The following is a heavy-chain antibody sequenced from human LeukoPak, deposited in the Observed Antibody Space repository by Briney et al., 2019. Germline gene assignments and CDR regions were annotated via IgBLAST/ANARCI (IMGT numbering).Heavy chain of an antibody. CDR1: GFTFNRYW. J-gene: IGHJ4*02. V-gene: IGHV3-74*01. Sequence: GGSLRLSCAASGFTFNRYWMHWVRQAPGKGLVWVSRISSDGSNTNYADSVKGRFTISRDNAENTLYLQMDSLTAEDTAVYYCVSRNYGSSPFDYWGQESLVTVSS. CDR3: VSRNYGSSPFDY. D-gene: IGHD4-17*01. CDR2: ISSDGSNT.